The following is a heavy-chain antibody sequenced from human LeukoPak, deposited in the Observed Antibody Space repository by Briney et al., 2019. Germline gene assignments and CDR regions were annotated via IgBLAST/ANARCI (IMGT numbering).Heavy chain of an antibody. CDR1: GGSISSSSYY. CDR2: IYYSGST. V-gene: IGHV4-39*07. Sequence: PSETLSLTCTVSGGSISSSSYYWGWIRQPPGKGLEWIGSIYYSGSTYYNPSLKSRVTISVDTSKNQFSLKLSSVTAADTAVYYCARASSWGFDPWGQGTLVTVSS. J-gene: IGHJ5*02. CDR3: ARASSWGFDP.